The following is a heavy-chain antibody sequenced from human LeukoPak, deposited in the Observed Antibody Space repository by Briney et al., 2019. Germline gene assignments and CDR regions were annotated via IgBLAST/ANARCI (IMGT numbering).Heavy chain of an antibody. Sequence: GSLRLSCAASGFTFSNAWMSWVRQAPGKGLEWIGEINHSGSTNYNPSLKSRVTISVDTSKNQFSLKLSSVTAADTAVYYCARGRLTKRSRYFDLWGRGTLVTVSS. V-gene: IGHV4-34*01. D-gene: IGHD2-2*01. CDR2: INHSGST. CDR3: ARGRLTKRSRYFDL. CDR1: GFTFSNAW. J-gene: IGHJ2*01.